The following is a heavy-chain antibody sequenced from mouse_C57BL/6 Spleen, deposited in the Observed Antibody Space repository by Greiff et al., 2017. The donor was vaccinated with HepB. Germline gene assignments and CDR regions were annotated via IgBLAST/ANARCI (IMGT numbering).Heavy chain of an antibody. J-gene: IGHJ2*01. V-gene: IGHV5-9*01. CDR2: ISGGGGNT. Sequence: EVQVVESGGGLVKPGGSLKLSCAASGFTFSSYTMSWVRQTPEKRLEWVATISGGGGNTYYPDSVKGRFTISRDNAKNTLYLQMSSLRSEDTALYYCARRRDYGLPFDYWGQGTTLTVSS. CDR1: GFTFSSYT. CDR3: ARRRDYGLPFDY. D-gene: IGHD1-2*01.